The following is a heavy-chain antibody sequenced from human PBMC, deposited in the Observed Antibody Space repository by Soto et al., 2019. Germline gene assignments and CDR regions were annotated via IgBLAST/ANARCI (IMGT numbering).Heavy chain of an antibody. Sequence: GESLKISCKGSGYSFTSYWISCVRQMPGKGLEWMGRIDPSDSYTNYSPSFQGHVTISDDKSISTDYLQWSSLKASDTAMYYCARREKSSGFSNLGYGGNPEGYYYYGMDLWGQGTKVTVSS. CDR1: GYSFTSYW. J-gene: IGHJ6*02. V-gene: IGHV5-10-1*01. D-gene: IGHD2-15*01. CDR2: IDPSDSYT. CDR3: ARREKSSGFSNLGYGGNPEGYYYYGMDL.